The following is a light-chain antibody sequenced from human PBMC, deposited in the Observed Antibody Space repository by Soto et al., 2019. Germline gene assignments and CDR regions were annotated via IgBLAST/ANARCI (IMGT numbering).Light chain of an antibody. CDR2: ATS. J-gene: IGKJ1*01. Sequence: DIQMTQSPSSLSASVGDRVTITCRASQNIRSYLNWYQQKPGKAPQLLIYATSSLQTGVPSRFSASGSGTHFSLVISDLQPEDSATYYCQQGYSSRWTSGRGTKVEI. CDR3: QQGYSSRWT. V-gene: IGKV1-39*01. CDR1: QNIRSY.